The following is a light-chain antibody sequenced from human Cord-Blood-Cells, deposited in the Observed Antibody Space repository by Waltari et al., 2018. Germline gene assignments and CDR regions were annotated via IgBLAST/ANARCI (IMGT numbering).Light chain of an antibody. CDR3: CSYAGSSIVV. CDR2: EGS. Sequence: QSALTQPASVSGSPGQSITISCTGTSSDGGRYNLVSWYQQHPGKAPKLMIYEGSKRPSGVSNRFSGSKSGNTASLTISGLQAEDEADYYCCSYAGSSIVVFGGGTKLTVL. J-gene: IGLJ2*01. CDR1: SSDGGRYNL. V-gene: IGLV2-23*01.